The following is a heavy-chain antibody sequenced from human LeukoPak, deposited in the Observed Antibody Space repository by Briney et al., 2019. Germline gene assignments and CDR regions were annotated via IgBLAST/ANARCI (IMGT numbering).Heavy chain of an antibody. Sequence: PSQTLSLTCAVSGGSISSGGYSWSWIRQPPGKGLEWIGYIYHSGSTYYNPSLKSRVTISVDRSKNQFSLKLSSVTAADTAVYYCARQLLWFGERHWYFDLWGRGTLVTVSS. J-gene: IGHJ2*01. D-gene: IGHD3-10*01. CDR3: ARQLLWFGERHWYFDL. V-gene: IGHV4-30-2*01. CDR1: GGSISSGGYS. CDR2: IYHSGST.